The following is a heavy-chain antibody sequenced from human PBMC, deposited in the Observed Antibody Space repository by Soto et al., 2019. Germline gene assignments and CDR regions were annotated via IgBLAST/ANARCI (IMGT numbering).Heavy chain of an antibody. Sequence: QVQLVQSGAEVKKPGSSVKVSCKASGGTFSSYAISWVRQAPGQGLEWMGGIIPIFGTANYAQKFQGRVTITADESTSTAYMELSSLRSEDTAVCYCARDVTTPVAPYYYYGMDVWGQGTTVTVSS. D-gene: IGHD4-17*01. V-gene: IGHV1-69*12. CDR2: IIPIFGTA. CDR3: ARDVTTPVAPYYYYGMDV. J-gene: IGHJ6*02. CDR1: GGTFSSYA.